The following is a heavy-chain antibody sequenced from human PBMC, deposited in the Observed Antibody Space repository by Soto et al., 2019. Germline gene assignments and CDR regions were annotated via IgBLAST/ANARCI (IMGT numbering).Heavy chain of an antibody. CDR2: ISYDGSNK. CDR3: ARSGLERPPFDY. D-gene: IGHD1-1*01. V-gene: IGHV3-30-3*01. CDR1: GFTFSSYA. J-gene: IGHJ4*02. Sequence: QVQLVESGGGVVQPGRSLRLSCAASGFTFSSYAMHWVRQAPGKGLEWVAVISYDGSNKYYADSVKGRFTISRDNSKNTLYLQMNSLRAEDTAVYYCARSGLERPPFDYWGQGTLVTVSS.